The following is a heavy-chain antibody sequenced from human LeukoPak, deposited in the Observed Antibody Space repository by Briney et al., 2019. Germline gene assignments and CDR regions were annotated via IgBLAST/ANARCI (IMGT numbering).Heavy chain of an antibody. CDR1: GGSFSGYY. CDR2: INHSGST. V-gene: IGHV4-34*01. J-gene: IGHJ4*02. D-gene: IGHD3-3*01. CDR3: ARETLYGLDY. Sequence: SETLSLTCAVYGGSFSGYYWSWIRQPPGKGLEWIGEINHSGSTNYNPSLKSRVTISVDTSKNQFSLKLSSVTAADTVVYYCARETLYGLDYWGQGTLVTVSS.